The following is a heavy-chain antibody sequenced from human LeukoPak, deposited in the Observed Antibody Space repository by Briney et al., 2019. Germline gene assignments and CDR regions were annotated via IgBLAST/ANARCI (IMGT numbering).Heavy chain of an antibody. J-gene: IGHJ6*03. CDR2: IYSGGST. Sequence: GGSLRLSCAASGFTVSSNYMSWVRQAPGKGLWWVSVIYSGGSTYYADYVKGRFTIPRDNSQNTLYLQMTSLRAEDTAVYYCARDLRLAAAGTPAHYSYYYMDVWGKGTTVTISS. D-gene: IGHD6-13*01. V-gene: IGHV3-53*01. CDR1: GFTVSSNY. CDR3: ARDLRLAAAGTPAHYSYYYMDV.